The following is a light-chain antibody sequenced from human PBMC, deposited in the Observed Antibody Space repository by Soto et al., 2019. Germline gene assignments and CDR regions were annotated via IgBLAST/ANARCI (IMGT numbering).Light chain of an antibody. V-gene: IGKV3-20*01. CDR3: QQYGSSPKT. Sequence: EIVLTQSPGTLSLSPGERATLSCSARQDVSSYLAWYQQKPGQAPRLLIYDASSRATGIPDRFSGSGSGTDFTLTISRLEPEDFAVYYCQQYGSSPKTFGQGTKVDIK. J-gene: IGKJ1*01. CDR1: QDVSSY. CDR2: DAS.